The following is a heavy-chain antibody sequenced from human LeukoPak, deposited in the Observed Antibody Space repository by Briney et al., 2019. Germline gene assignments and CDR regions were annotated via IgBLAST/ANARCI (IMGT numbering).Heavy chain of an antibody. CDR2: ISSSGSTM. V-gene: IGHV3-48*03. J-gene: IGHJ3*02. D-gene: IGHD3-22*01. Sequence: GGSLRLSCAASGFTFSSYEIHWVRQAPGKGLEWVSYISSSGSTMYYADSVKGRFTISRDNAKKSVYLQMNSLRAEDTAFYYCARESSGGYYFDVFDMWGQGTMVTVSS. CDR1: GFTFSSYE. CDR3: ARESSGGYYFDVFDM.